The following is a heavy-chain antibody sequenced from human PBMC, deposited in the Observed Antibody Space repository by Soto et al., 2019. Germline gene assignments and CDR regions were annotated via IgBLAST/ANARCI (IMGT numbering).Heavy chain of an antibody. V-gene: IGHV3-11*06. CDR1: GFTFSDYY. CDR2: IINSSTYT. CDR3: ARVFGGQGNWCDP. J-gene: IGHJ5*02. D-gene: IGHD3-3*01. Sequence: QVQLVESGGGLVKPGGFLRLSCAASGFTFSDYYMSWIRQAPGKGLEWVSYIINSSTYTNYADSVKGRFSISRDNTKNSLYLHMSGLRAEDTAVYYGARVFGGQGNWCDPWGQGTLVTVSS.